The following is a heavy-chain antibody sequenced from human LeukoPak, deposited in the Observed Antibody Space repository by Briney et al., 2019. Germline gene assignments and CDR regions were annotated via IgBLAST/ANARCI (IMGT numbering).Heavy chain of an antibody. CDR1: GFTFSSYS. J-gene: IGHJ4*02. CDR3: AREHLNVFRGVIDY. CDR2: ISSSSSYI. Sequence: PGGSLRLSCAASGFTFSSYSMNWVRQAPGKGLEWVSSISSSSSYIYYADSVKGRFTISRDNAKNSLYLQMNSLRAEDTAVYYCAREHLNVFRGVIDYWGQGTLVTVSS. V-gene: IGHV3-21*01. D-gene: IGHD3-10*01.